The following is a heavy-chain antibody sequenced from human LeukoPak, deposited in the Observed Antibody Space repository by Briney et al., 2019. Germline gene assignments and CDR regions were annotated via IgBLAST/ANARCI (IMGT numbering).Heavy chain of an antibody. D-gene: IGHD3-22*01. V-gene: IGHV3-21*01. CDR3: ARESSSGYDPGY. Sequence: GGSLRLSCAASGFTFSSYSMNWARQAPGKGLEWVSSISSSSSYIYYADSVKGRFTISRDNAKNSLYPQMNSLRAEDTAVYYCARESSSGYDPGYWGQGTLVTVSS. J-gene: IGHJ4*02. CDR1: GFTFSSYS. CDR2: ISSSSSYI.